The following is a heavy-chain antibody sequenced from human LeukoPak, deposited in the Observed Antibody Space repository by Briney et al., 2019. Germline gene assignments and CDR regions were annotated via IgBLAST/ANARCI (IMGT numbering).Heavy chain of an antibody. CDR1: RFTFSSYS. D-gene: IGHD3-10*01. J-gene: IGHJ4*02. V-gene: IGHV3-21*01. Sequence: KAGGSLRLSCAASRFTFSSYSMNWLRQAPGKGLEWVSSISSSSSYIYYADSVKGRLTISRDNAKNSLYLQMNSLRAEDTAQYYCARFAKLDRFGDAASSRGHVGYWGKGTMVTVSS. CDR3: ARFAKLDRFGDAASSRGHVGY. CDR2: ISSSSSYI.